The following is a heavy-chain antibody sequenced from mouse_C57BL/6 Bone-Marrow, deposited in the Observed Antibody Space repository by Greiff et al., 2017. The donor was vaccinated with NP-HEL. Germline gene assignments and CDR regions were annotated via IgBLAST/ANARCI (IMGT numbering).Heavy chain of an antibody. CDR3: ARWGVITTVVATVDY. CDR2: IYPGDGDT. D-gene: IGHD1-1*01. Sequence: VQLQQSGPELVKPGASVKISCKASGYAFSSSWMNWVKQRPGKGLEWIGRIYPGDGDTNYNGKFKGKATLTADKSSSTAYMQLSSLTSEDSAVYFCARWGVITTVVATVDYWGQGTTLTVSS. CDR1: GYAFSSSW. V-gene: IGHV1-82*01. J-gene: IGHJ2*01.